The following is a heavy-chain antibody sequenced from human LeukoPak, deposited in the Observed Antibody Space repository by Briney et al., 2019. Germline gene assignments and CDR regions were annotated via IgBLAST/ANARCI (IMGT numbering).Heavy chain of an antibody. Sequence: GGSLRLSCAASGFTFSTYWMTWVRQAPGKGLGWVANIKQDGSEKYYVDSVKGRFTISRDNAKNSLYLQMNSLRAEDTAVYYCARFWGGTYSVLGPEYYYMDVWGKGTTVTISS. CDR3: ARFWGGTYSVLGPEYYYMDV. V-gene: IGHV3-7*01. CDR2: IKQDGSEK. J-gene: IGHJ6*03. CDR1: GFTFSTYW. D-gene: IGHD2-15*01.